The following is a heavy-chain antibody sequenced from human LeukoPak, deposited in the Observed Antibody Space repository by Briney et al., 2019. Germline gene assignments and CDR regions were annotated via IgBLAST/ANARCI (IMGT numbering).Heavy chain of an antibody. CDR1: GYSFTNYW. Sequence: GESLKISCKGSGYSFTNYWISWVRQMLGKGLEWVGRIDPSDSYTSYSPSFQGHVTISADKFISTAYLQWSSLKASDTAMYYCARRSAHLNHVDYWGQGTLVTVSS. J-gene: IGHJ4*02. CDR3: ARRSAHLNHVDY. V-gene: IGHV5-10-1*01. CDR2: IDPSDSYT. D-gene: IGHD1-14*01.